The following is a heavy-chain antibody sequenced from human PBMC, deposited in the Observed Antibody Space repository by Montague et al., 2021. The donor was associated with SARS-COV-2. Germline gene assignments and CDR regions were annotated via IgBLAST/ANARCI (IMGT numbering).Heavy chain of an antibody. V-gene: IGHV4-61*02. D-gene: IGHD3-10*01. J-gene: IGHJ4*02. CDR2: IRTTGHT. Sequence: TLSLTCRVSGASISTGIYYWSWIRQPAGKGLEWIGRIRTTGHTDYNSSLVSRVFMSVDTATNQFSLSPTAVTAADTAVYFCASFGGGTLEFDLWGQGTLVTVSS. CDR3: ASFGGGTLEFDL. CDR1: GASISTGIYY.